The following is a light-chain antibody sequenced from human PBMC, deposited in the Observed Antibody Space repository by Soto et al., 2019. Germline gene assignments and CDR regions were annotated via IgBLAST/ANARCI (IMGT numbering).Light chain of an antibody. CDR1: QTITNY. CDR3: QQSYSTPFT. J-gene: IGKJ3*01. CDR2: AAS. Sequence: DIQMTQSPSSLSASVGDRVTITCRASQTITNYLNWYQQKPGKAPKVLIYAASSLQSGVPSRFTGSGSGTDFTLTISSLQPEDFATDYCQQSYSTPFTFGPGTKVDIK. V-gene: IGKV1-39*01.